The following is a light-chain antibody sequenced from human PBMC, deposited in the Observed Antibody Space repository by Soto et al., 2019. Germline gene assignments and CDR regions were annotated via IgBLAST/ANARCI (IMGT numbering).Light chain of an antibody. CDR3: QHYGGSFI. Sequence: EIVLTQSPGTLSLSPGEGATVSCRVSQSITSNSLVWYQRKFGQAPRLLIYNTSSRATGIPDRFSGSGSGTDFTLSISRLEPEDFAVYYCQHYGGSFIFGPGTKVDFK. J-gene: IGKJ3*01. CDR2: NTS. V-gene: IGKV3-20*01. CDR1: QSITSNS.